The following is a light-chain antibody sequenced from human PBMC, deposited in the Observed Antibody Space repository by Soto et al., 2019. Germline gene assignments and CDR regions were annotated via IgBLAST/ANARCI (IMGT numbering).Light chain of an antibody. CDR3: QHHNNWPPYT. CDR1: QSVDSN. Sequence: EMVLTQSPATLSVSPGERATLSCRASQSVDSNLAWYQQKPGQSPRLIIYDVSTRVTGIPARFSGGGSGTEFTLTISGLQSEDVAVYYCQHHNNWPPYTFGQGTKLEIK. CDR2: DVS. J-gene: IGKJ2*01. V-gene: IGKV3-15*01.